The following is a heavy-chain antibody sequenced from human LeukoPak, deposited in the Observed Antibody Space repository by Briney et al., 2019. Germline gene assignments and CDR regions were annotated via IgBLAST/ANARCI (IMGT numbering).Heavy chain of an antibody. CDR3: ARVGYSSGYSFDY. D-gene: IGHD5-18*01. Sequence: PGGSLRLSCAASGFTFINYEMIWVRQAPGKGLEWVSCISTSGTTIYYADSVKGRFTMSRDNAKNSLYLQLDSLRAEDTAVYYCARVGYSSGYSFDYWGQGTLVTVSS. CDR1: GFTFINYE. V-gene: IGHV3-48*03. CDR2: ISTSGTTI. J-gene: IGHJ4*02.